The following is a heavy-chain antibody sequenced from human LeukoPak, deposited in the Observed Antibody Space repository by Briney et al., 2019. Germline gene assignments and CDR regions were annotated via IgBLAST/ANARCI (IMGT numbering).Heavy chain of an antibody. CDR1: GGTFSSYA. J-gene: IGHJ3*02. CDR2: IIPIFGTA. V-gene: IGHV1-69*13. D-gene: IGHD3-16*01. Sequence: VASVKVSCKASGGTFSSYAISWVRQAPGQGLEWMGGIIPIFGTANYAQKFQGRVTITADESTSTAYMELSSLRSEDTAVYYCARDRAYVAFDIWGQGTMVTVSS. CDR3: ARDRAYVAFDI.